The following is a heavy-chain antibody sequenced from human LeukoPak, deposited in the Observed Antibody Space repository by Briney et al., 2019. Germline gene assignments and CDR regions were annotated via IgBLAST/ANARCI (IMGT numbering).Heavy chain of an antibody. CDR2: INPSGGST. J-gene: IGHJ4*02. D-gene: IGHD6-13*01. V-gene: IGHV1-46*01. CDR3: ARDRAGGYSSSWYGVDY. Sequence: ASVKVSCKASGYTFTSYYMHSVRQAPGQGLEWMGIINPSGGSTSYAQKFQCRVTMTRDTSTSTVYMELSSLRSEDAAVYYCARDRAGGYSSSWYGVDYWGQGTLVTVSP. CDR1: GYTFTSYY.